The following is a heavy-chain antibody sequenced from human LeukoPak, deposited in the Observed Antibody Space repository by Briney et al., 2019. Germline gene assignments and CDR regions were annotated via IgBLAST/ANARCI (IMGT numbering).Heavy chain of an antibody. V-gene: IGHV4-31*02. Sequence: PSETLSLTCTVSGGSISSGGYYWSWIRQHPGKGLEWIVYIYYSGSTYYNPSLKSRVTISVDTSKNQFSLKLSSVTAADAAVYYCASAYYDSTKGLDYWGQGTLVTVSS. CDR2: IYYSGST. CDR3: ASAYYDSTKGLDY. CDR1: GGSISSGGYY. D-gene: IGHD3-22*01. J-gene: IGHJ4*02.